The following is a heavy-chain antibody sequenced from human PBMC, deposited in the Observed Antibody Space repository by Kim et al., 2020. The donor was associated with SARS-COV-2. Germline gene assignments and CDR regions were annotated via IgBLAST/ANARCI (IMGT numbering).Heavy chain of an antibody. CDR2: ISNTGRAT. J-gene: IGHJ4*01. V-gene: IGHV3-23*01. D-gene: IGHD3-10*01. CDR1: GLTFGNYA. Sequence: GGSLRLSCTASGLTFGNYAMIWVRQAPGKGLEWVSIISNTGRATDYPDSVKGRFIISRDNSKITLYLQMNNLRAEDTAMYYCAKGREFHYYGLGSAFD. CDR3: AKGREFHYYGLGSAFD.